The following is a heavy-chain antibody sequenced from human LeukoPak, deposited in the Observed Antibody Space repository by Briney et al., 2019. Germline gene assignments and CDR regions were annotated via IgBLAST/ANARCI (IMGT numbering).Heavy chain of an antibody. Sequence: GGSLRLSCAASGFTFSSYAMHWVRQAPGKGLEWVAVISYDGSNKYYADSVKGRFTISRDNSKNTLYLQMNSLRAEDTAVYYCARDSQAAAGDFDYWGQGTLVTVSS. CDR1: GFTFSSYA. CDR3: ARDSQAAAGDFDY. CDR2: ISYDGSNK. J-gene: IGHJ4*02. V-gene: IGHV3-30-3*01. D-gene: IGHD6-13*01.